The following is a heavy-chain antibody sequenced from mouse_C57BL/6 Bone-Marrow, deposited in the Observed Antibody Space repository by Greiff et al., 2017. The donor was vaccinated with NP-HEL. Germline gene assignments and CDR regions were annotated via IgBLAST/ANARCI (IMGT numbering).Heavy chain of an antibody. CDR3: TSKRGWFRFMDY. CDR1: GYTFTSYW. Sequence: EVQLQQSGTVLARPGASVKMSCKTSGYTFTSYWMHWVKQRPGQGLEWIGAIYPGNSDTSYNQKFKGKAKLTAVTSASTAYMELSSLTNEDSAVYYCTSKRGWFRFMDYWGQGTSVTVSS. D-gene: IGHD2-3*01. CDR2: IYPGNSDT. J-gene: IGHJ4*01. V-gene: IGHV1-5*01.